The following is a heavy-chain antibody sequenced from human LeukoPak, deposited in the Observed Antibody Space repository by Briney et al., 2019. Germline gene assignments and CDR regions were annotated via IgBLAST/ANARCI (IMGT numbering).Heavy chain of an antibody. Sequence: SETLSLTCTVSGGSISSSYWSWIRQPPGKGLEWIGYIHYSGSASYNPSLMSRVTISVDTSKNQFSLKLRSVTAADTAVYFCARDSRGGSGSYYYNWFDPWGQGTLVTVSS. D-gene: IGHD3-10*01. V-gene: IGHV4-59*01. CDR1: GGSISSSY. CDR2: IHYSGSA. J-gene: IGHJ5*02. CDR3: ARDSRGGSGSYYYNWFDP.